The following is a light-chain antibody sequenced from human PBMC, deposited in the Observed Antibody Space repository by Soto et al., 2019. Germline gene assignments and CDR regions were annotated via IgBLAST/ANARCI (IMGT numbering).Light chain of an antibody. CDR1: QSIRNY. CDR2: AAS. J-gene: IGKJ1*01. CDR3: QQTDSTSQT. V-gene: IGKV1-39*01. Sequence: DIQMTQSPSSLSASVGDRVTISCRASQSIRNYVSWYQQKPGTAPKLLIRAASTLQNGVPSRFNGSGSAPHSDHNISSLQNDDFATYLCQQTDSTSQTFGQGT.